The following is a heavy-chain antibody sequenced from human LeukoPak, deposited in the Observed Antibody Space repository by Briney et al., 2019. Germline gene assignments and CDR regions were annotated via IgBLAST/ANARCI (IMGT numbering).Heavy chain of an antibody. CDR2: IRYDGSNK. J-gene: IGHJ4*02. D-gene: IGHD3-10*01. CDR3: AKDAHPYGSESYPFDY. Sequence: PGGSLRLSCAASKFTFSSYDMHWVRQAPGKGLEWVAFIRYDGSNKYYADSVKGLFTISRDNSKNTLYLQMNSLRPEDTAVYYCAKDAHPYGSESYPFDYWGQGTLVTVSS. V-gene: IGHV3-30*02. CDR1: KFTFSSYD.